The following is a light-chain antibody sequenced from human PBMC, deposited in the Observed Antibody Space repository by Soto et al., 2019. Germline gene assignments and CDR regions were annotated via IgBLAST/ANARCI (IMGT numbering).Light chain of an antibody. Sequence: QSALTQPASVSGSPGQSITISCTGISSDVGGYNYVSWYQQHPGKAPKLMIYDVSNRPSGVSNRFSGSKSGNTASLTISGLQAEDEADYYCSSYTSSSTQFGGGTKVTVL. CDR2: DVS. CDR1: SSDVGGYNY. J-gene: IGLJ2*01. CDR3: SSYTSSSTQ. V-gene: IGLV2-14*01.